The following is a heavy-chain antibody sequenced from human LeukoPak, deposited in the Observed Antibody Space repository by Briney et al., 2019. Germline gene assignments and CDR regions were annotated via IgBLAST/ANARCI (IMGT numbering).Heavy chain of an antibody. D-gene: IGHD2/OR15-2a*01. V-gene: IGHV3-15*01. CDR3: ATDESNSFFF. CDR1: GFTFSSYA. Sequence: GGSLRLSCAASGFTFSSYAMSWVRQAPGKGLEWVGRITSKTDGGITDSAAPVKGRFTVSRDDSKNTLFLQMSSLRTEDTAVYYCATDESNSFFFWGQGTLVTVSS. J-gene: IGHJ4*02. CDR2: ITSKTDGGIT.